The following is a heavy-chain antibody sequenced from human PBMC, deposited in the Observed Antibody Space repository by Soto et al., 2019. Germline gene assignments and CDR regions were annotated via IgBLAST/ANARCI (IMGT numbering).Heavy chain of an antibody. V-gene: IGHV1-8*01. CDR1: GYTFTSYD. D-gene: IGHD2-2*01. Sequence: QVQLVQSGAEVKKPGASVKVSCKASGYTFTSYDINWVRQATGQGLEWMGWMNPNSGNTGYAQKFQGRVTMTRNTSISTAYMELSSLRSEDTAVYYCARGGFPGIVVVPAAIGQQQLVLWGQGTLVTVSS. J-gene: IGHJ4*02. CDR3: ARGGFPGIVVVPAAIGQQQLVL. CDR2: MNPNSGNT.